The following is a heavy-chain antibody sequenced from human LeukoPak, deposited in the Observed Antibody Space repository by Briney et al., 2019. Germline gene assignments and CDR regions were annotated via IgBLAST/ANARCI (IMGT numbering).Heavy chain of an antibody. Sequence: SETLSLTCTVSGGSISSSSYYWGWIRQPPGKGLEWIGSIYYSGSAYYNPSLKSRVTISVDTSKNQFSLKLSSVTAADTAVYYCARQRGDGYNSHDAFDIWGQGTMVTVSS. CDR2: IYYSGSA. CDR3: ARQRGDGYNSHDAFDI. CDR1: GGSISSSSYY. V-gene: IGHV4-39*01. J-gene: IGHJ3*02. D-gene: IGHD5-24*01.